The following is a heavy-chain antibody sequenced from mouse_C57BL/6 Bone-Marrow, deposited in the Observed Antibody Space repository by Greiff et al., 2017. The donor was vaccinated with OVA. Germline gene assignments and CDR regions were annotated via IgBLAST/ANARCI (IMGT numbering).Heavy chain of an antibody. J-gene: IGHJ2*01. CDR3: ARYGYDYEDYLDY. CDR2: IYPGGGYT. CDR1: GYTFTNYW. Sequence: QVQLQQSGAELVRPGTSVKMSCKASGYTFTNYWIGWAKQRPGHGLEWIGDIYPGGGYTNYNEKFKGKATLTADKSSSTAYMQFSSLTSEDSAIYYCARYGYDYEDYLDYWGQGTTLTVSS. D-gene: IGHD2-4*01. V-gene: IGHV1-63*01.